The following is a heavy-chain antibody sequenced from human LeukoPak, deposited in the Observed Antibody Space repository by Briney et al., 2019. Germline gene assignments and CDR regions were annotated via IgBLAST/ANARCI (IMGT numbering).Heavy chain of an antibody. CDR1: GGTFSSYA. V-gene: IGHV1-69*13. CDR3: ANSRGGINQFDY. J-gene: IGHJ4*02. Sequence: SVKVSCKASGGTFSSYAITWVRQAPGQGLEWMGGIIPIFGTTSYAQNFQGRVTITADESTSTTYMELSSLRSEDTAVYYCANSRGGINQFDYWGQGSLVTVSS. CDR2: IIPIFGTT. D-gene: IGHD3-10*01.